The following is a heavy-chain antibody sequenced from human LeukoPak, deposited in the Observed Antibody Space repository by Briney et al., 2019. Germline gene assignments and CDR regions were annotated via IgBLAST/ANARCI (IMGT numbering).Heavy chain of an antibody. CDR2: ISAYNGNT. Sequence: ASVKVSCKASGYTFTSYGISWVRQAPGQGLEWMGWISAYNGNTNYAQKLQGRVTMTTDTSTSPAYMELRSLRSDDTAVYYCARDCSGGSCSDYWGQGTLVTVSS. CDR3: ARDCSGGSCSDY. V-gene: IGHV1-18*01. J-gene: IGHJ4*02. CDR1: GYTFTSYG. D-gene: IGHD2-15*01.